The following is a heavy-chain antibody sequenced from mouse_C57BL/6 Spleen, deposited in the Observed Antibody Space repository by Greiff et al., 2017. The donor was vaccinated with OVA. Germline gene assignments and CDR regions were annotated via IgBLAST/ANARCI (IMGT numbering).Heavy chain of an antibody. CDR2: IHPNSGST. Sequence: QVQLQQPGAELVKPGASVKLSCKASGYTFTSYWMHWVKQRPGQGLEWIGMIHPNSGSTNYNEKFKSKATLTVDKSSSTAYMQLSRLTSEDSAVYYCASSESLFDYAIDYWGQGTSVTVSS. D-gene: IGHD1-1*01. CDR1: GYTFTSYW. J-gene: IGHJ4*01. V-gene: IGHV1-64*01. CDR3: ASSESLFDYAIDY.